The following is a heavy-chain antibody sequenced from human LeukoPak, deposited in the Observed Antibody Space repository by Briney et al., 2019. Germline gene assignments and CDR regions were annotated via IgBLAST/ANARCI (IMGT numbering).Heavy chain of an antibody. D-gene: IGHD2-21*02. CDR1: GYTFTSYG. Sequence: ASVKVSCKASGYTFTSYGISWVRQAPGQGLEWMGWISAYNGNTNHAQKLQDRVTMTIDTSTSTAYMELRSLRSDDTAVYYCARGPAYCGGDCYSSEDYWGQGTLVTVSS. CDR2: ISAYNGNT. J-gene: IGHJ4*02. V-gene: IGHV1-18*01. CDR3: ARGPAYCGGDCYSSEDY.